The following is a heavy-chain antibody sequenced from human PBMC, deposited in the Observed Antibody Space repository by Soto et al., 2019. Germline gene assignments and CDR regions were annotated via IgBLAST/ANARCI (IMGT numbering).Heavy chain of an antibody. V-gene: IGHV4-30-2*01. CDR3: ARGTAAGDFDY. CDR1: GGSISSGGYS. Sequence: SETLSLTCAVSGGSISSGGYSWSWIRQPPGKGLEWIGYIYHSGSTYYNPSLKSRVTISVDRSKNQFSLKLSSVTAADTAVYYCARGTAAGDFDYWGQGTLVTVSS. J-gene: IGHJ4*02. CDR2: IYHSGST. D-gene: IGHD6-25*01.